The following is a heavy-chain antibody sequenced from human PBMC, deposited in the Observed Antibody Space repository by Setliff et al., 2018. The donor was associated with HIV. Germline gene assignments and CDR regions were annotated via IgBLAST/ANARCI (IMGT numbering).Heavy chain of an antibody. CDR1: GDSISSYS. CDR2: IFSSGST. V-gene: IGHV4-4*09. J-gene: IGHJ4*02. CDR3: ARSGDGYNGGADY. Sequence: SLTCTVSGDSISSYSWNWIRQSPGGGLEWIGFIFSSGSTKYNPSLQSRVTMSIDTSKNQFSLKLSSVTAADTAVYYCARSGDGYNGGADYWGQGTLVTVS. D-gene: IGHD5-12*01.